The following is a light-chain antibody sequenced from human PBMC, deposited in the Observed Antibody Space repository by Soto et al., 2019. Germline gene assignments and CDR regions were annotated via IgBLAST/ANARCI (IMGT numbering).Light chain of an antibody. Sequence: EIVLTQSPATLSLSPGERATLSCRASQSVSSYLAWYQQKPGQAPRLLIYEASNRATGIPARFSGSGSGTDFTLTISSLEPEDYAVYYCQQRSNWSTFGQGTRLETK. J-gene: IGKJ5*01. CDR3: QQRSNWST. V-gene: IGKV3-11*01. CDR2: EAS. CDR1: QSVSSY.